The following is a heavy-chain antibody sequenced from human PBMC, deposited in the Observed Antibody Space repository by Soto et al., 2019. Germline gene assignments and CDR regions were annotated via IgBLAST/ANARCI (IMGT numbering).Heavy chain of an antibody. Sequence: EVQLVESGGGLVQPGGSLRLSCAASGFTFSSYSMNWVRQAPGKGLEWVSYISISSSTIYYADSVKGRFTISRDNAKKSLYLTMNSLRDEDTDVYYCARARDGSGSYSGGWFDHWGQGTLVTVSS. CDR1: GFTFSSYS. J-gene: IGHJ5*02. D-gene: IGHD1-26*01. V-gene: IGHV3-48*02. CDR2: ISISSSTI. CDR3: ARARDGSGSYSGGWFDH.